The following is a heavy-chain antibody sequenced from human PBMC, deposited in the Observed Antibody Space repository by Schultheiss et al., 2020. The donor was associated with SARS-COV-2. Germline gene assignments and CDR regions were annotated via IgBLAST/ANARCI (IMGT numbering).Heavy chain of an antibody. V-gene: IGHV5-51*01. J-gene: IGHJ3*01. Sequence: GESLKISCKGSGYTFNIYWIGWVRQMPGKGLEWMGVIYPADSDARYSQSFQGQVTFSVDKSINTAYLQWNSLKASDTAMYYCARPMRGISEPFDVWGQGTMVTVSS. CDR2: IYPADSDA. CDR3: ARPMRGISEPFDV. D-gene: IGHD3-10*01. CDR1: GYTFNIYW.